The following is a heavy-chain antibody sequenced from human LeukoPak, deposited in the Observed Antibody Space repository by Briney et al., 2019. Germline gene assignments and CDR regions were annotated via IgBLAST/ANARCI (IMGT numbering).Heavy chain of an antibody. CDR2: VSSTGGDK. D-gene: IGHD1-26*01. Sequence: GGSLRLSCTGSGVTFEDYYLSWIRQAPGKGLEWISYVSSTGGDKFYADPVKGRFTISRDNARNSLYMEMNDLIAEDTAFYYCARGGSGSPVGFDYWGQGTLVTVSS. CDR3: ARGGSGSPVGFDY. J-gene: IGHJ4*02. CDR1: GVTFEDYY. V-gene: IGHV3-11*01.